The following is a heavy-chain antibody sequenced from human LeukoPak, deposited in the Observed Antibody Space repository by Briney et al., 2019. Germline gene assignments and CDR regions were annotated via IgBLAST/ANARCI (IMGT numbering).Heavy chain of an antibody. Sequence: PGGSLSLSCAASRFTFCKYAMRCVRDSTGKGLEWVSSIIGRGVSTYCGVSVKGRFTISRDNSKNTLYLQMNSLRAEDTAVYYCAKNLPPTYYYDNGGYSVVDYWGQGTLVTVSS. CDR2: IIGRGVST. J-gene: IGHJ4*02. D-gene: IGHD3-22*01. CDR1: RFTFCKYA. V-gene: IGHV3-23*01. CDR3: AKNLPPTYYYDNGGYSVVDY.